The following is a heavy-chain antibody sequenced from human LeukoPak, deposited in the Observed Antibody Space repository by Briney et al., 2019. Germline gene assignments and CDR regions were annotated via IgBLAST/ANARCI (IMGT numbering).Heavy chain of an antibody. V-gene: IGHV3-11*01. Sequence: KPGGSLRLSCAASGFIFSDYYMIWIRQAPEKGLEWVSHISSSGSTIKNADSVKGRFTISRDNAENSLFLQMKSLRAEDTAVYYCARVRQGCSGYLGFDYWGQGERVSVSS. CDR2: ISSSGSTI. D-gene: IGHD1-26*01. CDR1: GFIFSDYY. CDR3: ARVRQGCSGYLGFDY. J-gene: IGHJ4*02.